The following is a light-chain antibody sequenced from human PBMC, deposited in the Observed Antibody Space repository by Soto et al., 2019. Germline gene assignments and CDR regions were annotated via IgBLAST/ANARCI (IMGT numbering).Light chain of an antibody. CDR2: DAS. CDR1: ETVRSD. CDR3: QQRSNWPTWT. Sequence: EIVMTQSPATLSVSPGERATLSCRASETVRSDLAWYQQKPGQAPRLLIYDASTRATGIPARFSGSGSGTDFTLTISSLEPEDFAVYYCQQRSNWPTWTFGQGTKVDIK. V-gene: IGKV3-11*01. J-gene: IGKJ1*01.